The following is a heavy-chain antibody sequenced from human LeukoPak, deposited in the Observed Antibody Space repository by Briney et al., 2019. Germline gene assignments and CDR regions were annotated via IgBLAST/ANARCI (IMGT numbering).Heavy chain of an antibody. J-gene: IGHJ6*03. CDR2: ISSSSSYI. D-gene: IGHD2-2*01. Sequence: GGSLRLSCAASGFTFSSYSMNWVRQAPGKGLEWVSSISSSSSYIYYADSVKGRFTISRDNAKNSLYLQMNSLRAEDTAVYYCARVAGNIVVVPAAYEGYYYYMDVWGKGTTVTVSS. CDR1: GFTFSSYS. V-gene: IGHV3-21*01. CDR3: ARVAGNIVVVPAAYEGYYYYMDV.